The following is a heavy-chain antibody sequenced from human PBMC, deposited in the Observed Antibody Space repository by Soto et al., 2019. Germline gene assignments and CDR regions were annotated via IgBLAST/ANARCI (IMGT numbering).Heavy chain of an antibody. V-gene: IGHV4-39*01. J-gene: IGHJ5*02. Sequence: NPSETLSLTCTVSGDSIISSDFYWGWVRQPPGKGLEWIGSIFYLGSSYYNPSLKSRVTMSVDTSKNQFSLRLRSVTAADTALYFCARHSLALHKNNWFDPWGQGIMVTVSS. D-gene: IGHD3-3*02. CDR2: IFYLGSS. CDR1: GDSIISSDFY. CDR3: ARHSLALHKNNWFDP.